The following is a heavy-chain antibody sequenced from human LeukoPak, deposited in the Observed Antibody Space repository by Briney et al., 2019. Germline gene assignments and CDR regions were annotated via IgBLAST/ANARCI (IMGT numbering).Heavy chain of an antibody. V-gene: IGHV5-51*01. CDR2: IYPGDSDT. Sequence: GESLKISCKGSGYRFTSYWIGWVRQMPGKGLEWMGIIYPGDSDTRYSPSFQGQVTISADKSISTAFLQWGSLKAPDTAMYYCARADRGSYYEWGQGTLVTVSS. J-gene: IGHJ4*02. CDR3: ARADRGSYYE. D-gene: IGHD1-26*01. CDR1: GYRFTSYW.